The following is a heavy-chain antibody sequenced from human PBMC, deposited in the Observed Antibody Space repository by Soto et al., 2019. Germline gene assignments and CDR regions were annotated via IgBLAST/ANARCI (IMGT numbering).Heavy chain of an antibody. CDR2: ICYSGGT. V-gene: IGHV4-61*01. D-gene: IGHD6-19*01. J-gene: IGHJ4*02. Sequence: SETLSLTCTVSGGSDNRGNYYWSWIRKPRGKGLESLGYICYSGGTTFYRSLKLRVSISIDTSECRCSLKLSSVTAADTAVYYCATGSRGWYVDFDYWGQGPLVTVSS. CDR1: GGSDNRGNYY. CDR3: ATGSRGWYVDFDY.